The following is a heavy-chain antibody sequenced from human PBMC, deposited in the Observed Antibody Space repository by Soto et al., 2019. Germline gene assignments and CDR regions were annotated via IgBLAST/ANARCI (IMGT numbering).Heavy chain of an antibody. CDR3: EGYVRSINRGDAFDI. D-gene: IGHD3-10*01. V-gene: IGHV5-51*01. Sequence: PGESLKISCKTSGYNFSTYWIGWVRHMPGQGLEWKGIIYPGDSDTTYSPSFQRQYTISVDKSISTTYLKWSILKDSDSAMYYCEGYVRSINRGDAFDIWCQGIMFSV. CDR2: IYPGDSDT. CDR1: GYNFSTYW. J-gene: IGHJ3*02.